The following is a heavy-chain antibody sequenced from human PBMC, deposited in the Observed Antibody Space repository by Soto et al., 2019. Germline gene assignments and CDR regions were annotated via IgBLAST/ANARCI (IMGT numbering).Heavy chain of an antibody. V-gene: IGHV4-38-2*02. CDR2: IYYSGST. D-gene: IGHD2-21*02. CDR1: GYSISSGYY. Sequence: SETLSLTCTVSGYSISSGYYWGWIRQPPGKGLEWIGSIYYSGSTYNNPSLKSRVSMSVDTSKNQFSLKLRSVTAADTALYFCARQRTSVVTQAYFDVWGPGSLVTVSS. CDR3: ARQRTSVVTQAYFDV. J-gene: IGHJ4*02.